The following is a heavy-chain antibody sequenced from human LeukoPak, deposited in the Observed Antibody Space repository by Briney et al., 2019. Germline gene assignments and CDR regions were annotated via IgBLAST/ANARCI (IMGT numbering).Heavy chain of an antibody. CDR3: ARQVVAVAGTGYFGY. CDR1: GGYNRCHRYS. D-gene: IGHD6-19*01. Sequence: SETLFHTCTGSGGYNRCHRYSWGWIRQPPGKGLEWIGSIYYSGSTYYNASLKSRGTISVDTSKNQFSLKLNSVTAADTAVYFCARQVVAVAGTGYFGYWGQGTLVTVSS. CDR2: IYYSGST. V-gene: IGHV4-39*01. J-gene: IGHJ4*02.